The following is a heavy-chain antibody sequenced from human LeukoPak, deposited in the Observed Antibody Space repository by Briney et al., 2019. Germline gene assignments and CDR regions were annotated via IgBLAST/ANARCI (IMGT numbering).Heavy chain of an antibody. V-gene: IGHV4-34*01. CDR2: INHSGST. J-gene: IGHJ6*02. CDR1: GGSFSGYY. CDR3: ARVVKGVYGDYYYGMDV. D-gene: IGHD4-17*01. Sequence: SETLSLTCAVYGGSFSGYYWSWIRQPPGKGLEWIGEINHSGSTNYNPSLKSRVTISVDTSKNQFSLKLSSVTAADTAVYYCARVVKGVYGDYYYGMDVCGQGTAVTVSS.